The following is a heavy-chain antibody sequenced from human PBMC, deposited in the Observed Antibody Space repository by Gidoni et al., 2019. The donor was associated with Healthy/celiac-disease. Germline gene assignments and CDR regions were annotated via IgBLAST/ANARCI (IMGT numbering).Heavy chain of an antibody. CDR1: GFSLSTSGVG. CDR2: IYWDDDK. J-gene: IGHJ4*02. Sequence: QFTLTESGPTLVTPTQTLTLPCTFSGFSLSTSGVGVRWIRPPPGKALEWLALIYWDDDKPYSPSLKSRLTITKDTSKNQVDLTMTSMDPVDTATYYCAHRIAAHPEGVRVVDYWGQGTLVTVSS. D-gene: IGHD6-6*01. CDR3: AHRIAAHPEGVRVVDY. V-gene: IGHV2-5*02.